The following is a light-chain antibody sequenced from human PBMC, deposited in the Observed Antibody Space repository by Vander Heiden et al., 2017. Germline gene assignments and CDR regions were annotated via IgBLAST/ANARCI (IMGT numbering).Light chain of an antibody. V-gene: IGKV2-28*01. CDR3: KQALQTPFT. Sequence: DIVMTQSPLSLPVTPGEPASIPCRSSQSLLHSNGYNYLDWYLQKPGQSPQLLIYLGSNRASGVPDRFSGSGSGTDFTLKISRVEAEDVGVYYCKQALQTPFTFGRGTKVDIK. CDR2: LGS. CDR1: QSLLHSNGYNY. J-gene: IGKJ4*01.